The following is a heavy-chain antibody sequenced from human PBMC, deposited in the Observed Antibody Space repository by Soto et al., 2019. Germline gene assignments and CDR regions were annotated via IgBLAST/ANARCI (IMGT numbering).Heavy chain of an antibody. J-gene: IGHJ4*02. D-gene: IGHD3-22*01. CDR3: ALNSYDSSGYYYLDH. CDR2: IYPGDSDT. Sequence: PGESLKISCKGSGYSFTSYWISWVRQMPGKGLEWMGIIYPGDSDTRYSPSFQGQVTISADKSISTAYLQWSSLKASDTALYYCALNSYDSSGYYYLDHWGQGTLVTVSS. CDR1: GYSFTSYW. V-gene: IGHV5-51*01.